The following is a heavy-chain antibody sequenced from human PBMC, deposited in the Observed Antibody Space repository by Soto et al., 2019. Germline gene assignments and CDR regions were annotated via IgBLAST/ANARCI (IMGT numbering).Heavy chain of an antibody. CDR2: ISGSGGST. CDR1: GFTFSSGA. D-gene: IGHD6-19*01. J-gene: IGHJ4*02. V-gene: IGHV3-23*01. CDR3: AKGNWGHVAAFHFDW. Sequence: EVQLLESGGGLVQPGGSLRLSCAASGFTFSSGAMSWVRQAPGKGLEWVSSISGSGGSTSYADSVKGRFTISRDNSKNTLELHMNNLRADVTAVYYGAKGNWGHVAAFHFDWWGQGTLVTVSS.